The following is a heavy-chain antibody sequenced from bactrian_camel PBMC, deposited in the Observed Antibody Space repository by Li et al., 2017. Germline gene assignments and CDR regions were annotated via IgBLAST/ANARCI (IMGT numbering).Heavy chain of an antibody. CDR2: IAMWSDDDP. CDR3: AADRSLRGYCYSGWDKSAF. Sequence: VQLVESGGGSAQAGGSLRLSCDASGNTYSRSSMAWFRQAPGKEREGVAGIAMWSDDDPRYSDSVRGRFTISKDNDENTVYLQMNSLQPEDTATYYCAADRSLRGYCYSGWDKSAFWGQGTQVTVS. D-gene: IGHD1*01. J-gene: IGHJ4*01. V-gene: IGHV3-3*01. CDR1: GNTYSRSS.